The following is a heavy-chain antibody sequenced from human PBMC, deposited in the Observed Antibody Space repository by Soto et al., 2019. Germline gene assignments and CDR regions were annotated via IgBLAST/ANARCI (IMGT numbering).Heavy chain of an antibody. J-gene: IGHJ4*02. CDR3: ARVGYYDSSGYPEWSYFDY. CDR2: IYHSGST. CDR1: GGSISSSNW. Sequence: QVQLQESGPGLVKPSGTLSLTCAVSGGSISSSNWWSWVRQPPGKGLEWIGEIYHSGSTNYNPSLKSRVTISVDKSKNQFSLKLSSVTAADTAVYYCARVGYYDSSGYPEWSYFDYWGKGTLVTVSS. D-gene: IGHD3-22*01. V-gene: IGHV4-4*02.